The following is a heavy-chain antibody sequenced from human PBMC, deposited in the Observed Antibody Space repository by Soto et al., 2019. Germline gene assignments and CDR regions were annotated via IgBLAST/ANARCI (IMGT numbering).Heavy chain of an antibody. CDR3: ARVSDSSGYHPLDY. V-gene: IGHV4-30-2*01. J-gene: IGHJ4*02. D-gene: IGHD3-22*01. CDR1: GGSISSGGYS. CDR2: IYHSGST. Sequence: LSLTCAVSGGSISSGGYSWSWIRQPPGKGLEWIGYIYHSGSTYYNPSLKSRVTISVDRSKNQFSLKLSSVTAADTAVYFCARVSDSSGYHPLDYWGQGTLVTVSS.